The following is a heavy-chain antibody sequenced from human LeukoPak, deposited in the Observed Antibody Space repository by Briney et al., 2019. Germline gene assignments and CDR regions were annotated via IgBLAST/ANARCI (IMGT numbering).Heavy chain of an antibody. CDR2: ISGSGDSA. CDR1: GFIFSIYG. J-gene: IGHJ4*02. Sequence: GGSLRLSCAASGFIFSIYGMIWVRQAPGKGLEWISAISGSGDSAWYADSVKGRFTISRDNSMNTLYLQLNSLRAEDTAVYYCARVVNSGWFHWGQGTLVTVSS. D-gene: IGHD6-19*01. CDR3: ARVVNSGWFH. V-gene: IGHV3-23*01.